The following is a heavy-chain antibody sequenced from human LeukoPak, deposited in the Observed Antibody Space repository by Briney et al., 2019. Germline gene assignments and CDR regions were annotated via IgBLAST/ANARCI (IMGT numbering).Heavy chain of an antibody. J-gene: IGHJ6*03. CDR1: GFTFSNAW. D-gene: IGHD3-22*01. Sequence: GGSLRLSCAASGFTFSNAWMSWVRQAPGKGLEWVGRIKSKTDGGTTDYAAPVKGRFTISRDDSKNTQYLQMNSLKTEDTAVYYCTGHYYDSSGPYMDVWGKGTTVTVSS. V-gene: IGHV3-15*01. CDR2: IKSKTDGGTT. CDR3: TGHYYDSSGPYMDV.